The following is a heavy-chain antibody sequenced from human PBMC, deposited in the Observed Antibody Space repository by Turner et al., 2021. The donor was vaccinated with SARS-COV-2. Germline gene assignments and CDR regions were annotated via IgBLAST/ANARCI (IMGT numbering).Heavy chain of an antibody. CDR1: GFTVSTNY. CDR2: IYSGGST. J-gene: IGHJ3*02. CDR3: ARQSEWELLGVLDAFDI. D-gene: IGHD1-26*01. Sequence: EVQLVESGGGLVQPGGSPRLSCAASGFTVSTNYMSWVRQAPGKGLECVSVIYSGGSTFYADPVKGRFTISRDNSKNTLYLQMNSLRAEDTAVYYCARQSEWELLGVLDAFDIWGQGTMVTVSS. V-gene: IGHV3-66*04.